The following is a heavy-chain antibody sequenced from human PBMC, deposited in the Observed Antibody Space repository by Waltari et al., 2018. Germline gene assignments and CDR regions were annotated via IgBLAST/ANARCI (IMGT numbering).Heavy chain of an antibody. CDR1: GFRFSDTW. J-gene: IGHJ4*02. CDR2: IKKDGSTK. D-gene: IGHD4-17*01. CDR3: ARHGDFCFDY. V-gene: IGHV3-7*01. Sequence: EVQLVESGGDLVQPGGSLRLSCAASGFRFSDTWMGWVRQAPGKGLEWVANIKKDGSTKYYVGSVQGRFTISRDNVENSLYLEMNSLRGEDTAVYYCARHGDFCFDYWGQGILVTVSS.